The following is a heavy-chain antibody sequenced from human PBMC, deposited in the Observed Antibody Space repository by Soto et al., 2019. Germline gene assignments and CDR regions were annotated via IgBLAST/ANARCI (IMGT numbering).Heavy chain of an antibody. CDR1: GFTFSSYS. Sequence: GGSLRLSCAASGFTFSSYSMNWVRQAPGKGLEWVSSISSSSSYIYYADSVKGRFTISRDNAENSLYLQMNSLRAEDTAVYYCARDESEVTGAFDIWGQGTMVTVSS. CDR2: ISSSSSYI. CDR3: ARDESEVTGAFDI. J-gene: IGHJ3*02. D-gene: IGHD2-8*02. V-gene: IGHV3-21*01.